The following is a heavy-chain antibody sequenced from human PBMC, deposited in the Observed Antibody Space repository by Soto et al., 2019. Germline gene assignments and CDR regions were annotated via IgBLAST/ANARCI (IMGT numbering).Heavy chain of an antibody. Sequence: ASVKVSCKASGYTFTSYYMHWVRQAPGQGLEWMGIINPSGGSTSYAQKFQGRVTMTRDTSTSTVYMELSSLRSEDTAVYYCAREGDVVAAAGTVTNNWFDPWGQGTLVTVSS. CDR1: GYTFTSYY. CDR2: INPSGGST. CDR3: AREGDVVAAAGTVTNNWFDP. D-gene: IGHD6-13*01. J-gene: IGHJ5*02. V-gene: IGHV1-46*03.